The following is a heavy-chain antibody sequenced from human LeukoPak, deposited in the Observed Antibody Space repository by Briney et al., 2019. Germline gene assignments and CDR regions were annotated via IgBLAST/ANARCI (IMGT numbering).Heavy chain of an antibody. Sequence: GGSLRLSCAASGFTFSSYWMSWVRQAPGKGLEWVANIKQDGSEKYYVDSVKGRFTISRDNAKNSLYLQMNSLRAEDTAVYYCARSAEVLLWFGEFHFYMDVWGKGTTVTISS. CDR1: GFTFSSYW. CDR3: ARSAEVLLWFGEFHFYMDV. J-gene: IGHJ6*03. D-gene: IGHD3-10*01. V-gene: IGHV3-7*01. CDR2: IKQDGSEK.